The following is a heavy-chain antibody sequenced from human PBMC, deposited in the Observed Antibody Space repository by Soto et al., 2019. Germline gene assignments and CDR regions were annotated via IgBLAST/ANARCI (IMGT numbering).Heavy chain of an antibody. V-gene: IGHV4-31*03. CDR2: IYYSGST. J-gene: IGHJ4*02. CDR1: GDSISSGGYY. Sequence: PSETLSLTCTVSGDSISSGGYYWGWIRQHPGKGLEWIGYIYYSGSTYYNPSLKSRVTISVDTSKNQFSLKLSSVTAADTAVYYCARDSQSVGAEDYWGQGTLVTVSS. D-gene: IGHD1-26*01. CDR3: ARDSQSVGAEDY.